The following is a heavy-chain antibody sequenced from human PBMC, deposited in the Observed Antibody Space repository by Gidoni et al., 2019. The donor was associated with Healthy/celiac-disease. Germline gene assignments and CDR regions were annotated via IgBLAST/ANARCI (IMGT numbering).Heavy chain of an antibody. CDR3: ARHAADCSGGSCSVINWFDP. CDR1: GYTVTSYW. V-gene: IGHV5-10-1*04. D-gene: IGHD2-15*01. J-gene: IGHJ5*02. CDR2: IDLSDSDT. Sequence: EVQLVQAGAEVKKPGEPLGTSWKGSGYTVTSYWIGWVRQMPGKGLEWMGRIDLSDSDTKYSQSVKGQVTVSANKTIRTAYLHWSSLKPSDTAMYYCARHAADCSGGSCSVINWFDPWGQGTLVTVSS.